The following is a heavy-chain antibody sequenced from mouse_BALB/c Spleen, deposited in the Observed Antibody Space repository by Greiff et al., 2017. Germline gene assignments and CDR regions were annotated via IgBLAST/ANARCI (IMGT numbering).Heavy chain of an antibody. D-gene: IGHD2-1*01. V-gene: IGHV5-17*02. CDR2: ISSGSSTI. CDR3: ARSLPLDY. J-gene: IGHJ2*01. CDR1: GFTFSSFG. Sequence: EVHLVESGGGLVQPGGSRKLSCAASGFTFSSFGMHWVRQAPEKGLEWVAYISSGSSTIYYADTVKGRFTISRDNPKNTLFLQMTSLRSEDTAMYYCARSLPLDYWGQGTTLTVSS.